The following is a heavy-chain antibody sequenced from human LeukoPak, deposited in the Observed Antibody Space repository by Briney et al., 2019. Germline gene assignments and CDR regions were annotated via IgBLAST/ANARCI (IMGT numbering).Heavy chain of an antibody. CDR3: ARSLPYGTTWYGRSDF. J-gene: IGHJ4*02. V-gene: IGHV3-7*03. CDR1: GFPFNAYW. CDR2: IRQDGDTK. D-gene: IGHD6-13*01. Sequence: GGSLRLSCAASGFPFNAYWMTWVRQAPGKGLGWVANIRQDGDTKYYVDSVKGRFTISRDNAMNSLYLQMNSLRAEDTAIYYCARSLPYGTTWYGRSDFWGQGTLVTVSS.